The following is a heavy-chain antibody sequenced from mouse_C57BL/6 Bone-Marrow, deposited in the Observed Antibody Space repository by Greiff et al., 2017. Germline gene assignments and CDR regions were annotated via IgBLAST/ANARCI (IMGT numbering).Heavy chain of an antibody. V-gene: IGHV1-26*01. D-gene: IGHD2-1*01. Sequence: EVQLQQSGPELVKPGASVKISCKASGYTFTDYYMNWVKQSHGKSLEWIGDINPNNGGTSYNQTFKGKVTLSVDKSSITAYMELRSLTSEDSAIYYCARSSTDYYAMDYWGQGTSVTVSS. CDR1: GYTFTDYY. CDR3: ARSSTDYYAMDY. J-gene: IGHJ4*01. CDR2: INPNNGGT.